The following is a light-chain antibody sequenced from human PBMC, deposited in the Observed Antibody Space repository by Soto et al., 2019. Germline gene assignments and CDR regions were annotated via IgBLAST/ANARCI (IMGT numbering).Light chain of an antibody. CDR2: GAS. V-gene: IGKV1-9*01. CDR1: PAIASF. CDR3: QQYGSSLT. Sequence: IQLTQSPSSLSASVGDRVTITCRASPAIASFLAWYQQKPGTAPKLLIYGASTLQSGVPSRFSGSRSGTDYTLTIASLQPEDFAVYYCQQYGSSLTFGGGTKVEIK. J-gene: IGKJ4*01.